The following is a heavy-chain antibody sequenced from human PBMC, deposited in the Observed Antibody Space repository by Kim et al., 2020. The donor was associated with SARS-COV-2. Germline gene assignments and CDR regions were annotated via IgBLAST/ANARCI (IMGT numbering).Heavy chain of an antibody. Sequence: ADPVKGRFTISRENSKNTLYLKMNSLRAEDTAVYYCAKVDYDILTGYYNWGQGTLVTVSS. D-gene: IGHD3-9*01. J-gene: IGHJ4*02. V-gene: IGHV3-23*01. CDR3: AKVDYDILTGYYN.